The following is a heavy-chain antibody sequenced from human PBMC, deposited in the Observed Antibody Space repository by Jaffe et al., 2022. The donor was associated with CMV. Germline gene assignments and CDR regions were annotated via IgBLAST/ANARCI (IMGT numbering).Heavy chain of an antibody. CDR3: ARRGQQLVRAMFHAFDI. J-gene: IGHJ3*02. CDR1: GGSISSSSYY. D-gene: IGHD6-13*01. CDR2: IYYSGST. Sequence: QLQLQESGPGLVKPSETLSLTCTVSGGSISSSSYYWGWIRQPPGKGLEWIGSIYYSGSTYYNPSLKSRVTISVDTSKNQFSLKLSSVTAADTAVYYCARRGQQLVRAMFHAFDIWGQGTMVTVSS. V-gene: IGHV4-39*01.